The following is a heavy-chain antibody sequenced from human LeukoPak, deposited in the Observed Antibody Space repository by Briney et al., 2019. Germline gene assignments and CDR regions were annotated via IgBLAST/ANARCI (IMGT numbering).Heavy chain of an antibody. J-gene: IGHJ4*02. V-gene: IGHV4-39*01. D-gene: IGHD2-2*01. CDR3: ARQLGYCSSTSCYADKVDY. CDR2: IYYSGST. CDR1: GGSISSSSYY. Sequence: KPSETLSLTCTVSGGSISSSSYYWGWIRQPPGKGLEWIGSIYYSGSTYYNPSLKSRVTISVDTSKNQFSLKLSSVTAADTAVYYCARQLGYCSSTSCYADKVDYWAREPWSPSPQ.